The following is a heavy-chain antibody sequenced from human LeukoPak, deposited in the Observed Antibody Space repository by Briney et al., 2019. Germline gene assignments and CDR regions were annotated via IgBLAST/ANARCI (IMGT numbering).Heavy chain of an antibody. CDR2: IYTSGST. CDR3: ASLRDGYYYYYYMDG. V-gene: IGHV4-61*02. J-gene: IGHJ6*03. Sequence: SETLSLTCTVSGGSISSGSYYWSWIRQPAGKGLEWIGRIYTSGSTNNNPSLKSRVTISVDTPKNQFPLKLCALTPPDRSVYYCASLRDGYYYYYYMDGWGKGTTVTVS. CDR1: GGSISSGSYY. D-gene: IGHD5-24*01.